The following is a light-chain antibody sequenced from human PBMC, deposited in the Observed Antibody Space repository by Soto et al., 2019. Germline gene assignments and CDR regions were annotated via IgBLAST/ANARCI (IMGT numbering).Light chain of an antibody. Sequence: EIVLTQSPGTLSLSPGERATLSCRASQSVRSTYLAWYQQKLGQAPRFLIYGVSSRATGIPDRFSGSGSGTDFTLTISRLEPEDFAVYFCQQYGDSPWTFGQGTKV. CDR1: QSVRSTY. V-gene: IGKV3-20*01. J-gene: IGKJ1*01. CDR3: QQYGDSPWT. CDR2: GVS.